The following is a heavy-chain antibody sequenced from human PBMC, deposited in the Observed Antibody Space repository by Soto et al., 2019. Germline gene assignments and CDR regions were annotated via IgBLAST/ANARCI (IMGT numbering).Heavy chain of an antibody. Sequence: SETLSLTCAVSGGSLSSGAYSWSWIRQPPGKGLEWIGYIYHSGSTYYNSSLKSRVTISVDRSKNQFSLKLSSVTAADTAVYYCARERPYGSGSYHYYMDVWGQGTTVTVSS. CDR3: ARERPYGSGSYHYYMDV. V-gene: IGHV4-30-2*01. CDR2: IYHSGST. CDR1: GGSLSSGAYS. J-gene: IGHJ6*02. D-gene: IGHD3-10*01.